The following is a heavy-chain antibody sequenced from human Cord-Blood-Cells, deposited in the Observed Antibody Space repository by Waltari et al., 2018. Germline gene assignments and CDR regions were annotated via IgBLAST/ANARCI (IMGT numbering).Heavy chain of an antibody. J-gene: IGHJ3*02. CDR2: MNPNSGNT. CDR1: GYTFTSYD. CDR3: AIDGSYYDAFDI. V-gene: IGHV1-8*01. Sequence: QVQLVQSGAEVKKPGASVKVSCTASGYTFTSYDINWVRQATGQGLGWMGWMNPNSGNTGYAQKFQGRVTMTRNTSISTAYMELSSLRSEDTAVYYCAIDGSYYDAFDIWGQGTMVTVSS. D-gene: IGHD1-26*01.